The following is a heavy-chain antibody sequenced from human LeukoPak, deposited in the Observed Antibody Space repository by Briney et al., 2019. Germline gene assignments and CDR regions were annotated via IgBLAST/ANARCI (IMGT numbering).Heavy chain of an antibody. V-gene: IGHV3-66*01. CDR1: GFTVSNNY. D-gene: IGHD2-15*01. Sequence: EGSLRLSCAVSGFTVSNNYMSWVRQAPGKGLEWVSVIYSGGSTYYADSVKGRFTIARDNSRNTVFLQMNSLRAEDTAVYYCFSGPTRGDWGQGILVTVSS. CDR2: IYSGGST. J-gene: IGHJ4*02. CDR3: FSGPTRGD.